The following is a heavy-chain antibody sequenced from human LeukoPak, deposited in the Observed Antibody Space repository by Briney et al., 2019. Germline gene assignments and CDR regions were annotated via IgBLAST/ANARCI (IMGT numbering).Heavy chain of an antibody. D-gene: IGHD6-19*01. CDR3: ARLAVTGPQAYYYDGMDV. Sequence: GASVIVSYKASGYTFTDYYMHWVRQAPGQGLEWMGWINPNSGGTNYAQKFQGRDTMTSDTSISTAYMELSRLRSDDTAVYYCARLAVTGPQAYYYDGMDVWGQGTTVTVPS. CDR2: INPNSGGT. CDR1: GYTFTDYY. J-gene: IGHJ6*02. V-gene: IGHV1-2*02.